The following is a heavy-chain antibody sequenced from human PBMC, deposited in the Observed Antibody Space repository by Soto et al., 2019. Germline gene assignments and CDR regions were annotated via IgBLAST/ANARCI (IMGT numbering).Heavy chain of an antibody. CDR3: ARVEGGTYDSSGYYFGWFDP. CDR1: GGTFSSYT. J-gene: IGHJ5*02. CDR2: IIPILGIA. V-gene: IGHV1-69*02. Sequence: GASVKLSCKDSGGTFSSYTISWVRQAPGQGLEWMGRIIPILGIANYAQKFQGRVTITADKSTSTAYMELSSLRSEDTAVYYCARVEGGTYDSSGYYFGWFDPWGQGTLVTVSS. D-gene: IGHD3-22*01.